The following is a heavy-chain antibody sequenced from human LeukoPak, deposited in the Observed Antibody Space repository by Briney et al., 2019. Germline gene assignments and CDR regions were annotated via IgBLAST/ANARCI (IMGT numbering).Heavy chain of an antibody. V-gene: IGHV1-24*01. CDR2: FDPEDGET. CDR3: ATAGAYSSSWYRDY. CDR1: GYTLTELS. Sequence: ASVKVSCKVSGYTLTELSMHWVRQAPGKGLEWMGGFDPEDGETIYAQKFQGRVTMTEDTSIDTAYMELSSLRSEDTAVYYCATAGAYSSSWYRDYWGQGTLVTVSS. J-gene: IGHJ4*02. D-gene: IGHD6-13*01.